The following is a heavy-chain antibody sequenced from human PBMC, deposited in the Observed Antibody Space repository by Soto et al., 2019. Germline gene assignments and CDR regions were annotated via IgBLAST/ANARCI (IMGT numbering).Heavy chain of an antibody. CDR1: GFSFSDYY. V-gene: IGHV3-11*01. CDR2: ISSSGNSI. CDR3: VRDDDYGGTNNWFDP. Sequence: SGGGVVKPGGSLRLSCTASGFSFSDYYMSWIRQAPGKGLECIAYISSSGNSIYYADSVKGRFTVSRDNAKNSLYLHMNSLTAEDTAMYYCVRDDDYGGTNNWFDPWGQGTLVTVSS. J-gene: IGHJ5*02. D-gene: IGHD4-17*01.